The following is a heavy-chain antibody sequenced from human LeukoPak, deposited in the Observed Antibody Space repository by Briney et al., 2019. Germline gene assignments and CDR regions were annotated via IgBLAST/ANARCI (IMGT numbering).Heavy chain of an antibody. CDR1: GGSISSYY. CDR2: ISYSGST. D-gene: IGHD2-8*02. CDR3: ARGRRKIWWLNYFDY. Sequence: SETLSLTCTVSGGSISSYYWNWIRQPPGKGLEWIGYISYSGSTNYNPSLKSRVTTSVDTSKNQFSLKLNSVTAADTAVHYCARGRRKIWWLNYFDYWGQGTLVTVSS. V-gene: IGHV4-59*01. J-gene: IGHJ4*02.